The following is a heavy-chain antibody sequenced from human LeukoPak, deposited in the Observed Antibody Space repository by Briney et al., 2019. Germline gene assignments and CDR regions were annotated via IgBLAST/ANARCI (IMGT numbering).Heavy chain of an antibody. CDR1: GFTFSDYY. J-gene: IGHJ4*02. Sequence: PGGSLRLSCAASGFTFSDYYMSWIRQAPGKGLEWVSYISSSGSTIYYADSVKGRITISRDNSMNTLYLQMNSLRAEDTAVYYCAKVRWGSDNALDSWGQGTLVTGSS. CDR3: AKVRWGSDNALDS. CDR2: ISSSGSTI. D-gene: IGHD3-16*01. V-gene: IGHV3-11*04.